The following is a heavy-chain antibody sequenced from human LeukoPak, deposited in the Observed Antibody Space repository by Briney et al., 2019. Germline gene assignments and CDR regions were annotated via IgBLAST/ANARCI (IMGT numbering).Heavy chain of an antibody. CDR2: INHSGST. D-gene: IGHD3-9*01. V-gene: IGHV4-34*01. Sequence: SETLSLTCAVYGGSFSGYYWSWIRQPPGKGLEWIGEINHSGSTNYNPSLKSRVTMSVDTSKNQFSLTLSSVTALDTAVYYCARRLYYYDILTGYYRDAFDIWGQGTMVTVSS. CDR1: GGSFSGYY. CDR3: ARRLYYYDILTGYYRDAFDI. J-gene: IGHJ3*02.